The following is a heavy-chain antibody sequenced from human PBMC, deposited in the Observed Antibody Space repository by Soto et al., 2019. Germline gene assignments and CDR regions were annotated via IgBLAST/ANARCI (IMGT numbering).Heavy chain of an antibody. V-gene: IGHV3-53*01. CDR3: ARDQFFVSASSNNRYSYFYGMDV. Sequence: GGSLRLSCAASGFTVSNNYMSWVRQAPGKGLEWVSHIYSGGTTYYTDSVKGRFTISRDNSKNTLYLHMNSLRVEDTAVYYCARDQFFVSASSNNRYSYFYGMDVWGQGTTGTVSS. J-gene: IGHJ6*02. CDR1: GFTVSNNY. D-gene: IGHD3-10*01. CDR2: IYSGGTT.